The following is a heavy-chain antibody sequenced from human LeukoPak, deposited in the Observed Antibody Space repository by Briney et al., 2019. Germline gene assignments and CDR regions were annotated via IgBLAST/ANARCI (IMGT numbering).Heavy chain of an antibody. CDR1: GFTFSSYA. D-gene: IGHD3-10*01. CDR2: ISGSGGST. V-gene: IGHV3-23*01. J-gene: IGHJ4*02. Sequence: GGSLRLSCAASGFTFSSYAMSWVRQAPGKGLEWVSAISGSGGSTYYADSVKGRFTISRDNSKNTLYLQMNSRRAEDTAVYYCAKLWFGESHFDYWGQGTLVTVSS. CDR3: AKLWFGESHFDY.